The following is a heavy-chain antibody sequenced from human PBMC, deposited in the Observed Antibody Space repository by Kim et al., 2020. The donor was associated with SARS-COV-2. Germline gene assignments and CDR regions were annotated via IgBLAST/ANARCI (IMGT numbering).Heavy chain of an antibody. D-gene: IGHD6-13*01. Sequence: VKCRFTISRDNAKNSLYLQMNSLRAEDTAVYYCARDKGSSSWFYYYGMDVWGQGTTVTVSS. V-gene: IGHV3-21*01. CDR3: ARDKGSSSWFYYYGMDV. J-gene: IGHJ6*02.